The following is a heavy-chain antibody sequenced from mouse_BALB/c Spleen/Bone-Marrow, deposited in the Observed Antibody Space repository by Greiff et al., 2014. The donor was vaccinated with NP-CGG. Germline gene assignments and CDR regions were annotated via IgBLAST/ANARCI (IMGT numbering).Heavy chain of an antibody. J-gene: IGHJ2*01. D-gene: IGHD2-4*01. CDR1: GFTFSSYG. Sequence: EVQLQQSGGDLVKPGGSLKLSCAASGFTFSSYGMSWVRQTPDKRLEWVATISSGGSYTYYPDSVKGRFTISRDNAKNTLYLQMSSLKSEDTAMYYCARQTDYDYDGYFDYWGQGTTLTVSS. CDR2: ISSGGSYT. CDR3: ARQTDYDYDGYFDY. V-gene: IGHV5-6*01.